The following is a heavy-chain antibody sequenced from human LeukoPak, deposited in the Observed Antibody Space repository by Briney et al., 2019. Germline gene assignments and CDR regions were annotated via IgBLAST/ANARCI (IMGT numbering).Heavy chain of an antibody. D-gene: IGHD3-22*01. Sequence: GASVKVSCKSSGYIFTGYYIHWVRQAHGQGLEWMGFINPYSGSTKYAQKFQDRMTMTRDASISTAYMELSRLRSDDTTVYYCARGRHYDSNGYYAAFYFDDWGQGTLVTVSS. V-gene: IGHV1-2*02. CDR3: ARGRHYDSNGYYAAFYFDD. CDR2: INPYSGST. J-gene: IGHJ4*02. CDR1: GYIFTGYY.